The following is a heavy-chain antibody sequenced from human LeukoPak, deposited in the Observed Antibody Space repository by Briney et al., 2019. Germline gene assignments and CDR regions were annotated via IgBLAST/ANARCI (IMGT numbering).Heavy chain of an antibody. J-gene: IGHJ6*02. V-gene: IGHV3-23*01. CDR2: ISGSGDSDST. Sequence: GGSLRLSCAASGFTFSSYAMSWVRQAPGKGLEWVSGISGSGDSDSTYYADSVKGRFTISRDNSRNTLYLQMNSLRAEDTAVYYCSRDSLSSCGGDCYSGLDVWGQGTTVTVSS. CDR1: GFTFSSYA. D-gene: IGHD2-21*02. CDR3: SRDSLSSCGGDCYSGLDV.